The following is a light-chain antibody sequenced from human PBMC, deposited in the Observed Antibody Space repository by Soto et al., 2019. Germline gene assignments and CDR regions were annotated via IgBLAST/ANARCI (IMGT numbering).Light chain of an antibody. CDR1: QSVTNY. V-gene: IGKV3-20*01. J-gene: IGKJ1*01. CDR2: DAS. CDR3: QQYVTSVRT. Sequence: EIVLTQSPGTLSLSPGERASLSCRASQSVTNYLAWYQQKPGQAPRLLIYDASSWATGIPDRFSGSGSGTDFTLTISGLEPEDFAVYYCQQYVTSVRTFGQGTTMEIK.